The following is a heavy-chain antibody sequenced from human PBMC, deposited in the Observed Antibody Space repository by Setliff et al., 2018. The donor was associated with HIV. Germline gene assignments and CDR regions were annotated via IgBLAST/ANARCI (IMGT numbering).Heavy chain of an antibody. Sequence: ASVKVSCKASGYNFTNYYLHWMRQAPGQGLEWMGIINPSGGRTNHAQKFQGRVTMTRNTSTSTVYMELSSLRSEDTAMYYCARGQLLAPDMAWGQGTLGTVSS. CDR1: GYNFTNYY. D-gene: IGHD6-6*01. CDR3: ARGQLLAPDMA. CDR2: INPSGGRT. V-gene: IGHV1-46*01. J-gene: IGHJ4*02.